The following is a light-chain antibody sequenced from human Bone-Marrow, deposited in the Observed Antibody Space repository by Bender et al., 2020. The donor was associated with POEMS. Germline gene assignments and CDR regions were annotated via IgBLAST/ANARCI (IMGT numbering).Light chain of an antibody. CDR2: KDS. CDR1: NIGTKN. CDR3: QSADSGGTNVV. J-gene: IGLJ2*01. V-gene: IGLV3-25*03. Sequence: SYELTQPPSVSVSPGHTARVTCGGNNIGTKNVHWYQQKPGQAPVMVIKKDSERPSGIPERFSGSASGTTVTLTISGVQAEDEADYYCQSADSGGTNVVFGGGTKLTVL.